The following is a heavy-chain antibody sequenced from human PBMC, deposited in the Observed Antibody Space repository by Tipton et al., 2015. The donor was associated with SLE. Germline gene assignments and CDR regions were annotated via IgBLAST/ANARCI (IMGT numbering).Heavy chain of an antibody. J-gene: IGHJ6*02. Sequence: SLRLSCAASGFTFSSYGMHWVRQAPGKGLEWVAFIRYDGSNKYYADSVKGRFTISRDNSKNTLYPQMNSLRAEDTAVYYCAKGRGYNYYYGMDVWGQGTTVTVSS. CDR3: AKGRGYNYYYGMDV. CDR2: IRYDGSNK. CDR1: GFTFSSYG. V-gene: IGHV3-30*02.